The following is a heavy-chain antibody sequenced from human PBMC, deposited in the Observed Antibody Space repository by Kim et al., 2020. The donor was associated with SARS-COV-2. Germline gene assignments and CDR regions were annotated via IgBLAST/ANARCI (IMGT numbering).Heavy chain of an antibody. Sequence: ASVKVSCKASGYTFTTYYMHWVRQAPGQGLEWMGIINPSGGSTSYAQKFQGRVTMNRDTSTSTVYMELSSLRSEDTAVYFCARDPTIAAADTFEYYYYGMDVWGQGTTVTVSS. CDR3: ARDPTIAAADTFEYYYYGMDV. V-gene: IGHV1-46*01. CDR2: INPSGGST. J-gene: IGHJ6*02. CDR1: GYTFTTYY. D-gene: IGHD6-13*01.